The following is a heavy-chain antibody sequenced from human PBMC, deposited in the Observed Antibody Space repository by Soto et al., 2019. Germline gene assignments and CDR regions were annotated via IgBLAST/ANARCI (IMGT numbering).Heavy chain of an antibody. CDR2: ISDDGSQK. J-gene: IGHJ4*02. V-gene: IGHV3-30*18. Sequence: QVQLVESGGGVVQPGRSLRLSCAASGFTFSSYGMHWVRQAPGKGLEWVAIISDDGSQKYYADSVKGRFTTARDNSKNTLYLQMNSLRIEDSALYYCAKLPHSSSSENYWGQGTLVTVSS. CDR3: AKLPHSSSSENY. D-gene: IGHD6-6*01. CDR1: GFTFSSYG.